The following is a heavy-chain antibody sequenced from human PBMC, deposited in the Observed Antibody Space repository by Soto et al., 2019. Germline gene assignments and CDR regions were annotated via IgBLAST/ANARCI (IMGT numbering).Heavy chain of an antibody. D-gene: IGHD2-8*01. J-gene: IGHJ6*02. CDR3: AKEGPADYPVMRDGMDV. V-gene: IGHV3-30*18. CDR2: ISYDGSNK. CDR1: GFTFSSYG. Sequence: GGSLRLSCAASGFTFSSYGMHWVRQAPGKGLEWVAVISYDGSNKYYADSVKGRFTISRDNSKNTLYLQMNSLRAEDTAVYYCAKEGPADYPVMRDGMDVWGQGTTVTVSS.